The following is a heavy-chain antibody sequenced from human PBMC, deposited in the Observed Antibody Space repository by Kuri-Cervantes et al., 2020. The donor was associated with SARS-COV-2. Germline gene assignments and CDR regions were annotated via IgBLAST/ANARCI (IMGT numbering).Heavy chain of an antibody. Sequence: ASVKVSCKASGDTFTSYGISWVRQAAGEGLKWMVWISAYNGDTNYAQKLQSRVTMTTDTSTSTAYMELRSVRSDNTAVYYGARDPKYDCSGYYCLTFDYWGQGTLVTVSS. CDR1: GDTFTSYG. J-gene: IGHJ4*02. V-gene: IGHV1-18*01. CDR3: ARDPKYDCSGYYCLTFDY. D-gene: IGHD3-22*01. CDR2: ISAYNGDT.